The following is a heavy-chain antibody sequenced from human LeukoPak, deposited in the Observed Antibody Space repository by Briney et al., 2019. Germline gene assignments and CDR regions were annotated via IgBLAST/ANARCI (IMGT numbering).Heavy chain of an antibody. D-gene: IGHD3-22*01. V-gene: IGHV4-4*02. J-gene: IGHJ3*02. Sequence: SETLFLTCAVSGGSISSSNWWSWVRQPPGKGLEWIGEIYHSGSTNYNPSLKSRVTISVDKSKNQFSLKLSSVTAADTAVYYCARERADSSGYYSGAAFDIWGQGTMVTVSS. CDR1: GGSISSSNW. CDR2: IYHSGST. CDR3: ARERADSSGYYSGAAFDI.